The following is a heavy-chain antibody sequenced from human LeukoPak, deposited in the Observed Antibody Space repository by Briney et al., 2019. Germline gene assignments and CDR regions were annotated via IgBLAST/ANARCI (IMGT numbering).Heavy chain of an antibody. CDR1: GYTFTSYG. CDR2: ISAYNGNT. Sequence: ASVKVSCKASGYTFTSYGISWVRQAPGQGLEWVGWISAYNGNTNYAQKLQGRVTMTTDTSTSTAYMELRSLRSDDTAVYYCARRDWRRYYYGMDVWGQGTTVTVSS. CDR3: ARRDWRRYYYGMDV. J-gene: IGHJ6*02. V-gene: IGHV1-18*01. D-gene: IGHD3/OR15-3a*01.